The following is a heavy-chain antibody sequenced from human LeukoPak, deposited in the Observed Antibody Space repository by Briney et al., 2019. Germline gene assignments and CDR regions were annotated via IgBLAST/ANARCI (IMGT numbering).Heavy chain of an antibody. J-gene: IGHJ6*02. V-gene: IGHV4-59*01. CDR2: IYYSGST. D-gene: IGHD3-10*01. CDR1: GGSISSYY. Sequence: SETLSLTCTVSGGSISSYYWSWIRQPPGKGLEWIGYIYYSGSTNYNPSLKSRVTISVDTSKNQFSLKLSSVTAADTAVYYCARVARLKEDSGSSTYYYYYGMDVWGQGTTVTVSS. CDR3: ARVARLKEDSGSSTYYYYYGMDV.